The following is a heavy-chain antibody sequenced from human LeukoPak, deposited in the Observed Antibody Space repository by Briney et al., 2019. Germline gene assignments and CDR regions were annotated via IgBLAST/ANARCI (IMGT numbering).Heavy chain of an antibody. CDR2: ISGGGDAI. Sequence: PGGSLRLSCVASGFTFSRYPMIWVRQAPGKGLECISYISGGGDAIHYADSVKGRFTFSRDNAKNSLYLQMNSLRAEDTAVYYCARVWGDYSNTDYWGQGTLVTVSS. CDR1: GFTFSRYP. J-gene: IGHJ4*02. D-gene: IGHD4-11*01. V-gene: IGHV3-48*01. CDR3: ARVWGDYSNTDY.